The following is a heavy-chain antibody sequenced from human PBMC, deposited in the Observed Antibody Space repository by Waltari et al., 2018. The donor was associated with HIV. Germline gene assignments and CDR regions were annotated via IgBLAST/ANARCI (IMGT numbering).Heavy chain of an antibody. CDR3: ARAGSVFGTSPYGMDV. Sequence: TVSGGSISSGDYYWSWIRQPPGKGLEWIGYIYYSGSTYYNPSLKSRVTISVDTSKNQFSLKLSSVSAADTAVYYCARAGSVFGTSPYGMDVWGQGTTVTVSS. J-gene: IGHJ6*02. D-gene: IGHD2-2*01. CDR1: GGSISSGDYY. V-gene: IGHV4-30-4*01. CDR2: IYYSGST.